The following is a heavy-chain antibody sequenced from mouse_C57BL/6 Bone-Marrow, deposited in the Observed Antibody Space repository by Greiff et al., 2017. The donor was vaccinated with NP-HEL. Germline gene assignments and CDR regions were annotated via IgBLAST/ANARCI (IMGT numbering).Heavy chain of an antibody. Sequence: QVQLQQSGAELVKPGASVKLSCKASGYTFTEYTIHWVKQRSGQGLEWIGWFYPGSGSIKYNEKVKDKATLTADKSSSTIYMDLSRLTSEDFAVYCCARHGDYFGSSSGYFDVWGTGTTVTVSS. V-gene: IGHV1-62-2*01. CDR2: FYPGSGSI. CDR3: ARHGDYFGSSSGYFDV. J-gene: IGHJ1*03. CDR1: GYTFTEYT. D-gene: IGHD1-1*01.